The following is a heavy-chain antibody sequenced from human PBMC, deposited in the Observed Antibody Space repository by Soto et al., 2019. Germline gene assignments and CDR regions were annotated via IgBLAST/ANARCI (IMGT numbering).Heavy chain of an antibody. V-gene: IGHV4-38-2*02. CDR3: ARDAFYGGYGLD. Sequence: SETLSLTCAVSGYSISSGYYWGWIRQPPGKGLEWIGSIYHSGSTYYNPSLKSRVTISVDTSKNQFSLKLSSVTAADTAVYYCARDAFYGGYGLDWGQGTLVTVSS. CDR1: GYSISSGYY. D-gene: IGHD4-17*01. CDR2: IYHSGST. J-gene: IGHJ4*02.